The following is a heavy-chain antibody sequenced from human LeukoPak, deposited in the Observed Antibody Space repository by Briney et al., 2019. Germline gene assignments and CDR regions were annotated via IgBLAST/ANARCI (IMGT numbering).Heavy chain of an antibody. V-gene: IGHV4-34*01. CDR3: ARGHGSSWSYYFDY. CDR1: GGSFSGYY. J-gene: IGHJ4*02. D-gene: IGHD6-13*01. CDR2: INHSGST. Sequence: SETLSLTCAVYGGSFSGYYWSWIRQPPGKGLEWIGGINHSGSTNYNPSLKSRVTISVDTSKNQFSLKLSSVTAADTAVYYCARGHGSSWSYYFDYWGQGTLVTVSS.